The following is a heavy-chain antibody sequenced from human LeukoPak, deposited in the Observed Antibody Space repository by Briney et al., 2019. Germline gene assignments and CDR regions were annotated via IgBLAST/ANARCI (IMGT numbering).Heavy chain of an antibody. CDR3: AKGLSTVDWFDP. J-gene: IGHJ5*02. CDR2: ISGSSGST. V-gene: IGHV3-23*01. CDR1: GFTFSSYA. D-gene: IGHD2/OR15-2a*01. Sequence: PGGSLRLSCGASGFTFSSYAMSWVRQAPGRGLEWVSTISGSSGSTYYADSVKGRFTISRDNSKNTLYLQMNSLRAEDTAVYYCAKGLSTVDWFDPWGQGTLVTVST.